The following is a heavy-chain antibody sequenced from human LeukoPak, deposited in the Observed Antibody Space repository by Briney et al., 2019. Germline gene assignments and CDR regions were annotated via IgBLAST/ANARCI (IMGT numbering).Heavy chain of an antibody. D-gene: IGHD3-3*01. V-gene: IGHV4-39*01. CDR3: ARPYDFWSGYPTKRDMDV. J-gene: IGHJ6*03. CDR2: IYYSGST. Sequence: SETLSLTCTVPGGSISSSSYYWGWIRQPPGKGLEWIVSIYYSGSTYYNPSLKSRVTISVDTSKNQFSLKLSSVTAADTAVYYCARPYDFWSGYPTKRDMDVWGKGTTVTVSS. CDR1: GGSISSSSYY.